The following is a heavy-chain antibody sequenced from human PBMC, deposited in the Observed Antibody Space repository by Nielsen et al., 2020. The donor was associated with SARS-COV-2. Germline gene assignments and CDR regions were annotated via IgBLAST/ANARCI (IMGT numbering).Heavy chain of an antibody. Sequence: GGSLRLSCAASGFTFSSYSMNWVRQAPGKELEWVSSISSSSYIYYADSVKGRFTISRDNAKNSLYLQMNSLRAEDTAVYYCARALRGGTWYGMDVWGQGTTVTVSS. D-gene: IGHD2-15*01. CDR1: GFTFSSYS. CDR2: ISSSSYI. CDR3: ARALRGGTWYGMDV. V-gene: IGHV3-21*01. J-gene: IGHJ6*02.